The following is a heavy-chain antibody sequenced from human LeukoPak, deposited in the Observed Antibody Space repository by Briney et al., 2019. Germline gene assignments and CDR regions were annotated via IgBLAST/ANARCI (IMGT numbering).Heavy chain of an antibody. D-gene: IGHD3-10*01. J-gene: IGHJ4*02. V-gene: IGHV7-4-1*02. CDR1: GYTFRSYT. CDR2: INTNTGKP. CDR3: ARENYYGSGSYRPPDY. Sequence: GASVKVSCKASGYTFRSYTMNWVRQAPGQGLERMGWINTNTGKPTYAQGFTGRFVFSLDTSVSTAYLQISSLKAEDTAIYYCARENYYGSGSYRPPDYWGQGTLVTVSS.